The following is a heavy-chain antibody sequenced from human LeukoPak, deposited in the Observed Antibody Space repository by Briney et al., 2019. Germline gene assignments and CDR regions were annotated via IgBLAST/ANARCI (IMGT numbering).Heavy chain of an antibody. D-gene: IGHD6-13*01. V-gene: IGHV4-34*01. CDR1: GGSFSGYY. CDR2: INHSGST. Sequence: SETLSLTCAVYGGSFSGYYWSWIRQPPGKGLEWIGEINHSGSTNYNPSLKSRVTISVDTSKNQFSLKLSSVTAADTAVYYCAREGGIAAAGLDYWGQGTLVTVSS. CDR3: AREGGIAAAGLDY. J-gene: IGHJ4*02.